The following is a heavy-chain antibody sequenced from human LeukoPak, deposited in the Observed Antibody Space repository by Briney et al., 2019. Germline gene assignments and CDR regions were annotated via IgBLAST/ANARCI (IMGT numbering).Heavy chain of an antibody. J-gene: IGHJ4*02. CDR1: GFTFSSYW. CDR2: IKQDGSEK. Sequence: GGSLRFSCAASGFTFSSYWMSWVRQAPGNGLEWVANIKQDGSEKYYVDSVKGRFTISRDNAKNSLYLQMNSLRAEDTAVYYCARGGRYDFWSGDYWGQGTLVTVSS. CDR3: ARGGRYDFWSGDY. V-gene: IGHV3-7*01. D-gene: IGHD3-3*01.